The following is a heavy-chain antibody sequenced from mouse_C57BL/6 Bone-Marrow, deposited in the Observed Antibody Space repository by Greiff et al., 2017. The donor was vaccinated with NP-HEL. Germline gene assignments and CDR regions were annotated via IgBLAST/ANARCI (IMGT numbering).Heavy chain of an antibody. V-gene: IGHV5-15*01. D-gene: IGHD1-1*01. CDR3: ARHDDYGSIYAMDY. Sequence: EVMLVESGGGLVQPGGSLKLSCAASGFTFSDYGMAWVRQAPRKGPEWVAFISNLAYSIYYADTVTGRFTISRENAKNTLYLEMSSLMSEDTTMYYCARHDDYGSIYAMDYWGQGTSVTVSS. CDR2: ISNLAYSI. J-gene: IGHJ4*01. CDR1: GFTFSDYG.